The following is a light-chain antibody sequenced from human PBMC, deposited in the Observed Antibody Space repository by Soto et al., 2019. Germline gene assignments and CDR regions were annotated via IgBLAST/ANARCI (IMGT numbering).Light chain of an antibody. CDR2: DAS. J-gene: IGKJ3*01. CDR1: QSVRSN. CDR3: QQYNEWHHT. Sequence: EKVMTQSPATLSVSPGERATLSCRASQSVRSNLARYQQKPGQALRLLIYDASTRTTGIPARFSGSGSGTEFTLIIRGLQSEDFAVYYCQQYNEWHHTLGGGTKVDIK. V-gene: IGKV3-15*01.